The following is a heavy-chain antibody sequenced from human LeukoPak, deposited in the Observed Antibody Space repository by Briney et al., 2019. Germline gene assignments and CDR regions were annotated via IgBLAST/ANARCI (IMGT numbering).Heavy chain of an antibody. CDR3: AREDIVVVPAAINYYYYMDV. CDR1: GGTFSSYA. V-gene: IGHV1-69*05. CDR2: IIPIFGTA. D-gene: IGHD2-2*02. Sequence: ASVKVSCKASGGTFSSYAISWVRQAPGQGLEWMGRIIPIFGTANYAQKFQGRVTITTDESTSTAYMELSSLRSEDTAVYYCAREDIVVVPAAINYYYYMDVWGKGTTVTVSS. J-gene: IGHJ6*03.